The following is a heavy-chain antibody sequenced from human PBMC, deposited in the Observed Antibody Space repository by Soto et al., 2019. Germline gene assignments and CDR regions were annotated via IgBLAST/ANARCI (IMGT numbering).Heavy chain of an antibody. V-gene: IGHV5-10-1*01. CDR3: ASSRSSSSYGMDV. CDR1: GYTFTSYW. J-gene: IGHJ6*02. D-gene: IGHD6-13*01. CDR2: IDPSDSYT. Sequence: PGESLKISCKGSGYTFTSYWISWVRQMPGKGLEWMGRIDPSDSYTNYSPSFQGHVTISADKSISTAYLQWSSLKASDTAMYYCASSRSSSSYGMDVWGQGTTVTVSS.